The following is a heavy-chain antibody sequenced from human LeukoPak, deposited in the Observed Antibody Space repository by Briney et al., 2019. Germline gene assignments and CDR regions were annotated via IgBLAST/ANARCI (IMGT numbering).Heavy chain of an antibody. Sequence: SETLSLTCTVSGGSISSGGYYWSWIRQHPGKGLEWIGYIYHSGSTYYNPSLKSRVTISVDTSKNQFSLKLSSVTAADTAVYYCASTYGDYNPFDYWGQGTLVTVSS. CDR1: GGSISSGGYY. V-gene: IGHV4-30-4*08. CDR2: IYHSGST. J-gene: IGHJ4*02. CDR3: ASTYGDYNPFDY. D-gene: IGHD4-17*01.